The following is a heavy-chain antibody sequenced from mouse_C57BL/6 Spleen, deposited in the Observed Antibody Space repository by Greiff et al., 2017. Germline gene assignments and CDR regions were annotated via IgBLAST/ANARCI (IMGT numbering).Heavy chain of an antibody. V-gene: IGHV1-15*01. CDR2: IDPETGGT. D-gene: IGHD2-3*01. J-gene: IGHJ2*01. CDR1: GYTFTDYE. Sequence: QVQLQQSGAELVRPGASVTLSCKASGYTFTDYEMHWVKQTPVHGLEWIGAIDPETGGTAYNQKFKGKAILTADKSSSTAYMELRSLTSEDSAVYYCTRWLLRGDYWGQGTTRTVSS. CDR3: TRWLLRGDY.